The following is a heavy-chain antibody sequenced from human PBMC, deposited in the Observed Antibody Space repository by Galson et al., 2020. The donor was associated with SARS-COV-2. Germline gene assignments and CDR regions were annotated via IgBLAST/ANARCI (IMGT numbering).Heavy chain of an antibody. V-gene: IGHV4-30-2*01. CDR2: IYHSGST. CDR1: GGSISSGHYS. D-gene: IGHD3-22*01. Sequence: VSGGSISSGHYSWTWIRQPPGKGLEWIGYIYHSGSTYYNPSLKSRVTMSVDTSKNQFSLRLSSVTAADTAVYYCARDLGYYDSSGYYYGRGGVDPWCQGTLVTGAS. CDR3: ARDLGYYDSSGYYYGRGGVDP. J-gene: IGHJ5*02.